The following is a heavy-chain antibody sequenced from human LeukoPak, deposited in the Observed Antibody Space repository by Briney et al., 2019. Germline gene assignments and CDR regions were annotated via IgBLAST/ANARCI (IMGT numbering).Heavy chain of an antibody. V-gene: IGHV3-23*01. J-gene: IGHJ4*02. CDR2: ISDTGDST. Sequence: PGGTLRLSCAASGFTFSRYGMTWVRQAPGQGLEWVSTISDTGDSTYYADSVKGRFTISRDNSENKLYLQMNGLRAEDTAIYFCATGAYCDHWGQGTLVTVSS. CDR1: GFTFSRYG. CDR3: ATGAYCDH.